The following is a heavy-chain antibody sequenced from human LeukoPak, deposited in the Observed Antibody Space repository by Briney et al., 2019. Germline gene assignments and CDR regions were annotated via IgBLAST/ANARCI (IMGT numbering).Heavy chain of an antibody. V-gene: IGHV1-18*01. CDR3: ARVHCSGGSCYSASRF. CDR1: GYTFTSYG. CDR2: ISAYNGNT. D-gene: IGHD2-15*01. Sequence: ASVKVSCKASGYTFTSYGISWVRQAPGQGLEWMGWISAYNGNTNYAQKLQGRVTMTTDTSTSTAYMELRSLRSDDTAVYYCARVHCSGGSCYSASRFWGQGTLVTVSS. J-gene: IGHJ4*02.